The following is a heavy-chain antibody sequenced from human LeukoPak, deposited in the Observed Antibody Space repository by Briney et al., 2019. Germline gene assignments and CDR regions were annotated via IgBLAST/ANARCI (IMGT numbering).Heavy chain of an antibody. CDR3: ARGSVLYYYYGMDV. Sequence: PSETLSLTCAVYGGSFSGYYWSWIPQPPGKGLEWIGEINHSGSTNYNPSLKSRVTISVDTSKNQFSLKLSSVTAADTAVYYCARGSVLYYYYGMDVWGQGTTVTVSS. J-gene: IGHJ6*02. CDR2: INHSGST. CDR1: GGSFSGYY. V-gene: IGHV4-34*01.